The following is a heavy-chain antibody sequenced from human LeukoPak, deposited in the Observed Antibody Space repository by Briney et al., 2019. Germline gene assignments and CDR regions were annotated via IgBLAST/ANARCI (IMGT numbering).Heavy chain of an antibody. CDR3: ARARSGWYPMYFDY. Sequence: ASVKVSCKASGYTFTGYYMHWVRQAPGQGLEWMGWINPNSGGTNYAQKFQGRVTMTRDTSISTAYMELSRLRSDDTAVYYCARARSGWYPMYFDYWGQGTLVTVSS. CDR2: INPNSGGT. V-gene: IGHV1-2*02. J-gene: IGHJ4*02. CDR1: GYTFTGYY. D-gene: IGHD6-19*01.